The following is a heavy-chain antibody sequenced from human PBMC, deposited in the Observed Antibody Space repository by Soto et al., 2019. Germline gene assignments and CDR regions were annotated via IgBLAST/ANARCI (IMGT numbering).Heavy chain of an antibody. V-gene: IGHV1-3*01. CDR1: TSYA. Sequence: TSYAMHWVRQAPGQRLEWMGWINAGNGNTKYSQKFQGRVTITRDTSASTAYMELSSLRSEDTAVYYCARSPSVRPDDAFDIWGQGTMVTVSS. CDR3: ARSPSVRPDDAFDI. D-gene: IGHD1-26*01. CDR2: INAGNGNT. J-gene: IGHJ3*02.